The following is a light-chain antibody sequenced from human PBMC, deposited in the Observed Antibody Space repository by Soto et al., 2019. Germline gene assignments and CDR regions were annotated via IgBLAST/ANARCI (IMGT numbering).Light chain of an antibody. J-gene: IGKJ4*01. CDR3: QQSYSTLLT. V-gene: IGKV1-39*01. CDR2: AAS. Sequence: DIQMTQSPSSLSASVGDRVTITCRASQSISSYLNWYQQKPGKAPKLLIYAASSLQSGVPSRFSGSGSGTDFTLTSSSLQPEAFATYYCQQSYSTLLTFGGGTKVEIK. CDR1: QSISSY.